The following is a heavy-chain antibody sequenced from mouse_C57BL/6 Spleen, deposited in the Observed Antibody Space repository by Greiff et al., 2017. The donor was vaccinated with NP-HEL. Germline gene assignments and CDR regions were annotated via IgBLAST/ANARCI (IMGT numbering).Heavy chain of an antibody. J-gene: IGHJ4*01. CDR1: GYSFTDYN. CDR3: SRGFFGNDGYYPYAMDY. CDR2: INPNYGTT. Sequence: EVQLQQSGPELVKPGASVKISCKASGYSFTDYNMNWVKQSNGKSLEWIGVINPNYGTTSYNQKFKGKATLTVDQSSSTAYMHLHSLTSDDSAVYYCSRGFFGNDGYYPYAMDYWGQGTSVTVSS. V-gene: IGHV1-39*01. D-gene: IGHD2-3*01.